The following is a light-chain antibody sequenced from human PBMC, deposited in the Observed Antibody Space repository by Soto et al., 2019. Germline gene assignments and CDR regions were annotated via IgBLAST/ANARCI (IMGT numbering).Light chain of an antibody. V-gene: IGLV1-40*01. CDR2: GNS. Sequence: QSVLTQPHSVSGAPGQRVTISCTGSSSNIGAGYDVHWYQQLPGTAPKLLIYGNSNRPSGVPDRFSGSKSGTSASLAITGLQAEDEADYYCQSYDSSLSGAVFGGGTQLNVL. J-gene: IGLJ7*01. CDR1: SSNIGAGYD. CDR3: QSYDSSLSGAV.